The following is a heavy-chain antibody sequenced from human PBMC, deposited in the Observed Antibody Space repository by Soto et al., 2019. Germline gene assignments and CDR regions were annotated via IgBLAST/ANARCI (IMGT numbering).Heavy chain of an antibody. J-gene: IGHJ4*02. V-gene: IGHV3-21*01. CDR2: ISSSSSYI. D-gene: IGHD3-9*01. CDR1: GFTFSSYS. Sequence: SLRLSCAASGFTFSSYSMNWFRQAPGKGLEWVSSISSSSSYIYYADSVKGRFTISRDNAKNSLYLQMNSLRAEDTAVYYCARVTLRYFGWLSFWGQGTLVTVSS. CDR3: ARVTLRYFGWLSF.